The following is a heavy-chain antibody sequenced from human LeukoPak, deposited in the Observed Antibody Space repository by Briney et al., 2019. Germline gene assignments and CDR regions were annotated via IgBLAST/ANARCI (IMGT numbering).Heavy chain of an antibody. D-gene: IGHD3-9*01. CDR3: ARGKYFDWLLGWFDP. V-gene: IGHV4-59*01. CDR2: IYYSGST. CDR1: SGSISSYY. J-gene: IGHJ5*02. Sequence: PSETLSLTCTVSSGSISSYYWSWIRQPPGKGLEWIGYIYYSGSTNYNPSLKSRVTISVDTSKNRFSLKLSSVTAADTAVYYCARGKYFDWLLGWFDPWGQGTLVTVSS.